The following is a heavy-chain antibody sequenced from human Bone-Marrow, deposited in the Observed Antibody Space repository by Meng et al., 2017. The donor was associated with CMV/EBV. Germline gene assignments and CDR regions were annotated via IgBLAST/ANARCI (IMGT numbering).Heavy chain of an antibody. V-gene: IGHV4-39*07. CDR3: ARYNSPSDAFDI. D-gene: IGHD1-14*01. CDR1: GGSISSSSYY. Sequence: SETLSLTCTVSGGSISSSSYYWGWIRQPPGKGLEWIGSIYYSGSTYYNPSLKSRVTISVDTSKNQFSLKLSSVTAADTAVYYCARYNSPSDAFDIWGQGTMVTVSS. CDR2: IYYSGST. J-gene: IGHJ3*02.